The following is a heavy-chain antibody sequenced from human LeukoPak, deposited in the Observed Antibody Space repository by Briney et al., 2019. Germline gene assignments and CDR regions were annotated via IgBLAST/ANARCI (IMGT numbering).Heavy chain of an antibody. CDR1: GGSFSGYY. Sequence: SETLSLTCAVYGGSFSGYYWSWIRQPPGKGLEWIGEINHSGSTNYNPSLKSRVTISVDTSKNQFSLKLSSVTAADTAVYYCARELYYYDSSGSEPDAFDIWGQGTMVTVSS. D-gene: IGHD3-22*01. CDR2: INHSGST. J-gene: IGHJ3*02. CDR3: ARELYYYDSSGSEPDAFDI. V-gene: IGHV4-34*01.